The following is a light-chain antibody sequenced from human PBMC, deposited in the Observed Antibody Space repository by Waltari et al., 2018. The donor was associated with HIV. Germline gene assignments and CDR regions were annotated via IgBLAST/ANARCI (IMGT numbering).Light chain of an antibody. CDR1: SSNIGAGYA. J-gene: IGLJ3*02. Sequence: QSVLTQPPSVSGAPGQRVTISCTGSSSNIGAGYAVHCYQQLQGPAPNPPIYGNSNRPSGVPDRFSGSKSGTSASLAITGLQAEDEADYYCQSYDSSLSGWVFGGGTKLTVL. V-gene: IGLV1-40*01. CDR3: QSYDSSLSGWV. CDR2: GNS.